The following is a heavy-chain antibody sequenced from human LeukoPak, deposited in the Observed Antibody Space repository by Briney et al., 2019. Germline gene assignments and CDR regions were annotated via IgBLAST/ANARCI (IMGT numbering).Heavy chain of an antibody. J-gene: IGHJ4*02. CDR1: GYTFTGYG. D-gene: IGHD3-10*01. Sequence: GASVKVSCKASGYTFTGYGISWVRQAPGQGLEWMGWISAYNGNTNYAQKLQGRVTMTTDTSTTTAYTELRSLRSDDTAVYYCASLYGSGSPFDYWGQGTLVTVSS. CDR2: ISAYNGNT. CDR3: ASLYGSGSPFDY. V-gene: IGHV1-18*01.